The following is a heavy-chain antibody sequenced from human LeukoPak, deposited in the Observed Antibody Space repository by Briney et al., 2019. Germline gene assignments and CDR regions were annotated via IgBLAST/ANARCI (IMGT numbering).Heavy chain of an antibody. J-gene: IGHJ4*02. Sequence: EASVKVSCKASGYTFTSYDINWVRQATGQGLEWMGWMNPNSGNTGYAQKFQGRVTITRNTSISTAYMELSSLRSEDTAVYYCAREGMSCSGGSCYHYFDYWGQGTLVTVSS. D-gene: IGHD2-15*01. V-gene: IGHV1-8*03. CDR1: GYTFTSYD. CDR2: MNPNSGNT. CDR3: AREGMSCSGGSCYHYFDY.